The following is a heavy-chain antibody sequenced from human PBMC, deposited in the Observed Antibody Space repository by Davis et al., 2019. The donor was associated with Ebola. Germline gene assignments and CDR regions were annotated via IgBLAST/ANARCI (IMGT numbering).Heavy chain of an antibody. CDR1: GGTFSSYA. CDR3: ARALSNGVYDY. CDR2: IIPILGIA. D-gene: IGHD2-8*01. Sequence: SVKVSCKASGGTFSSYAISWVRQAPGQGLEWMGRIIPILGIANYAQKFQGRVTITADKSTSTAYMELSSLRSEDTAVYYCARALSNGVYDYWGQGTLVTVSS. V-gene: IGHV1-69*04. J-gene: IGHJ4*02.